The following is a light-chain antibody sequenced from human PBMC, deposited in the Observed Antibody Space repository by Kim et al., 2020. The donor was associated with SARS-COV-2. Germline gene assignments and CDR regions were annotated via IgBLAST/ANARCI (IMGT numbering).Light chain of an antibody. V-gene: IGKV3-11*01. J-gene: IGKJ2*01. CDR3: QQRSNWPPYT. CDR1: QSVRSY. CDR2: DAS. Sequence: LSPRDRAPLSCGPRQSVRSYLAWYQQRPGPAPRLLIYDASARATGSPARFSGSGSGTDFTLSISSLEPEDFAVYYCQQRSNWPPYTFGQGTKLEI.